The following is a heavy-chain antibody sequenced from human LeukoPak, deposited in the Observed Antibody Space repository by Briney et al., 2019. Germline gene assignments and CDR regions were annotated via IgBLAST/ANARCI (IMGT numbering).Heavy chain of an antibody. V-gene: IGHV3-74*01. J-gene: IGHJ4*02. CDR2: INSDGSWT. CDR1: GSYW. Sequence: QPGGSLRLSCAASGSYWMHWVRHAPGKGLVWVSHINSDGSWTSYADSVKGRFTISKDNAKNTVYLQMNNLRAEDTAVYYCVSFYETYWGRGTLVTVSS. CDR3: VSFYETY. D-gene: IGHD2/OR15-2a*01.